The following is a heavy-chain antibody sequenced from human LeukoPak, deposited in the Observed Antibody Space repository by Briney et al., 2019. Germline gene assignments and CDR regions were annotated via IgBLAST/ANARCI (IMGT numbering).Heavy chain of an antibody. D-gene: IGHD3-22*01. V-gene: IGHV3-23*01. CDR1: GFTFSSYA. CDR3: AKDPYYYDSSGYYYVPEGDY. J-gene: IGHJ4*02. CDR2: ISGSGGST. Sequence: PGGSLRLSCAASGFTFSSYAMSWVRQAPGKGLEWVSAISGSGGSTYYADSVKGRFTISRDNSKNTLYLQMNSLRAEDTAVYYCAKDPYYYDSSGYYYVPEGDYWGQGTLVTVSS.